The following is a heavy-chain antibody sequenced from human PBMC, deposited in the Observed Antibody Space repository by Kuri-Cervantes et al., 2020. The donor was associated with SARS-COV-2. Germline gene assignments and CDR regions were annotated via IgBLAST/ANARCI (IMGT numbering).Heavy chain of an antibody. CDR3: ARVLRYCSGGSCYNYYYYYGMDV. Sequence: SVKVSCKASGGTFSSYAISWVRQAPGQGLEWMGGIIPIFGTANYAQKFQGRVTITADKSTSAAYMELSSLRSEDTAVYYCARVLRYCSGGSCYNYYYYYGMDVWGQGTTVTVSS. CDR2: IIPIFGTA. J-gene: IGHJ6*02. CDR1: GGTFSSYA. V-gene: IGHV1-69*06. D-gene: IGHD2-15*01.